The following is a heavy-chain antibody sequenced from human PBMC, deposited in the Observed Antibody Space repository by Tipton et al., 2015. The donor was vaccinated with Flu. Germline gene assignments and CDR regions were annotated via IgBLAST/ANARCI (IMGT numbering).Heavy chain of an antibody. CDR3: ARSTYHYGSGSSDY. V-gene: IGHV4-38-2*01. CDR2: VSRTGST. CDR1: GDSISSDYY. D-gene: IGHD3-10*01. J-gene: IGHJ4*02. Sequence: TLSLTCAVSGDSISSDYYWGWIRQFPGKGLEWIGTVSRTGSTIYNPSLKSRVTISVDTAKNQFSQRLSSVTAADMAVYYCARSTYHYGSGSSDYWGQGTLVTVSS.